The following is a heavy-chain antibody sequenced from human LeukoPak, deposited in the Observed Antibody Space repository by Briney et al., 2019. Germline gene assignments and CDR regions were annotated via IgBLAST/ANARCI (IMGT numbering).Heavy chain of an antibody. V-gene: IGHV4-59*01. J-gene: IGHJ3*02. CDR3: ARKGPRRWSAFDI. CDR1: GGSISSYY. CDR2: IYYSGST. Sequence: SETLSLTCTVSGGSISSYYWSWIRQPPGKGLEWIGYIYYSGSTNYNPSLKSRVTISVDTSKNQFSLKLSSVTAADTAVYYCARKGPRRWSAFDIWGQGTMVTVSS. D-gene: IGHD2-15*01.